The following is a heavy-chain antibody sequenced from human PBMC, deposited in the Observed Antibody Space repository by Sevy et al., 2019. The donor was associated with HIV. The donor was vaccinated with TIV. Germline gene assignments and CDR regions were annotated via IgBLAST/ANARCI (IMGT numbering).Heavy chain of an antibody. CDR1: GFTFSSYA. CDR3: AKAFADTAMRTNDY. Sequence: GGSLKLSCAASGFTFSSYAMSWVRQAPGKGLEGVSAISGSGGSTYYADSVKGRFTISRDNSKNTLYLQMNSLRAEDTAVYYCAKAFADTAMRTNDYWGQGTLVTVSS. CDR2: ISGSGGST. D-gene: IGHD5-18*01. V-gene: IGHV3-23*01. J-gene: IGHJ4*02.